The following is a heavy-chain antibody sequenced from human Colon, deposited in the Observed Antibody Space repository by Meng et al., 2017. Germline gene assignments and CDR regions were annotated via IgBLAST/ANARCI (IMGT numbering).Heavy chain of an antibody. V-gene: IGHV1-2*02. Sequence: ASVKVSCKTSGYTFTAYYIHWVRQAPGQGLEWMGWINPNSGGTNYAQKFQGRVTMTRDTSIPTAYMELSTLRSDDTAVYYCAAGYCTSISCHHKGDAFDICGQ. CDR1: GYTFTAYY. CDR2: INPNSGGT. J-gene: IGHJ3*02. D-gene: IGHD2-2*01. CDR3: AAGYCTSISCHHKGDAFDI.